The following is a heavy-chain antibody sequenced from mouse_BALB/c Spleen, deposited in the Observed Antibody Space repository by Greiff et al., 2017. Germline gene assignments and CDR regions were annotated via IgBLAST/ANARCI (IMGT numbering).Heavy chain of an antibody. CDR1: GFTFSNYW. Sequence: EVKVEESGGGLVQPGGSMKLSCVASGFTFSNYWMNWVRQSPEKGLEWVAEIRLKSNNYATHYAESVKGRFTISRDDSKSSVYLQMNNLRAEDTGIYYCTRQEVRTWFAYWGQGTLVTVSA. J-gene: IGHJ3*01. CDR2: IRLKSNNYAT. V-gene: IGHV6-6*02. CDR3: TRQEVRTWFAY. D-gene: IGHD2-14*01.